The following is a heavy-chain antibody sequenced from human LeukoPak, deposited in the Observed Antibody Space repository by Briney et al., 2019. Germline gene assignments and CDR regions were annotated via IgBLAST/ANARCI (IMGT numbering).Heavy chain of an antibody. CDR2: IYYSGST. Sequence: SETLSLTCTVSGGSISSYYWSWIRQPPGKGLEWIGYIYYSGSTNYNPSLKSRVTISVDTSKNQFSLKLSSVTAADTAVYYCARAPPWGPSDYWGQGTLVTVSS. CDR3: ARAPPWGPSDY. J-gene: IGHJ4*02. CDR1: GGSISSYY. D-gene: IGHD3-16*01. V-gene: IGHV4-59*08.